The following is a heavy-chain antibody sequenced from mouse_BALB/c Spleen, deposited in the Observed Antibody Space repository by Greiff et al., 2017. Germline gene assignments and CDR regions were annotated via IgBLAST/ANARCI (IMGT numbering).Heavy chain of an antibody. V-gene: IGHV2-2*02. CDR3: ARPGNGYRSYYDMDY. Sequence: QVQLQQSGPGLVQPSQSLSITCTVSGFSLTSYGVHWVRQSPGKGLEWLGVIWSGGSTDYNAAFISRLSISKDNSKSQVFFKMNSLQANDTAIYYCARPGNGYRSYYDMDYWGQGTSVTVSS. J-gene: IGHJ4*01. CDR2: IWSGGST. CDR1: GFSLTSYG. D-gene: IGHD2-2*01.